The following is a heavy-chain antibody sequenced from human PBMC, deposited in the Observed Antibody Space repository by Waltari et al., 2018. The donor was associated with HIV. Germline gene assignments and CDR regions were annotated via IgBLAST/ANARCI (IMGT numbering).Heavy chain of an antibody. J-gene: IGHJ4*02. Sequence: QVQLVESGGGVVHPGGSLRLSLAASGLNFGTSGTHWVRQAPGKGLEWMAFISSDGNNEYYADSVKGRFTVSRDNSRNTLHLLMDSLRVEDTAIYYCAKSLFGVVKYQNLFDYWAQGTLVTVSS. V-gene: IGHV3-30*18. D-gene: IGHD3-3*01. CDR3: AKSLFGVVKYQNLFDY. CDR2: ISSDGNNE. CDR1: GLNFGTSG.